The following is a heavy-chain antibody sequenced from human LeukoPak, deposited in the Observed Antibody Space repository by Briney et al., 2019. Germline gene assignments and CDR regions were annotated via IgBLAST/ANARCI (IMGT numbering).Heavy chain of an antibody. CDR2: ISYDGTNK. Sequence: GGSLRLSCAASGFTFSSYGMHWVRQAPGKGLEWVAVISYDGTNKYYADSVKGRFTISRDDSRNTLYLQMNSLRAEDTAVYYCAKGGAGWELFVIDYWGQGTLVTVSS. CDR1: GFTFSSYG. CDR3: AKGGAGWELFVIDY. D-gene: IGHD1-26*01. J-gene: IGHJ4*02. V-gene: IGHV3-30*18.